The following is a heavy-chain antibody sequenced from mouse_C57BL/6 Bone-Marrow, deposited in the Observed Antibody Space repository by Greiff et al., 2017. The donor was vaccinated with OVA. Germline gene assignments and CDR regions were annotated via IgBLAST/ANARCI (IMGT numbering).Heavy chain of an antibody. Sequence: QVQLQQSGAELARPGASVKLSCKASGYTFTSYTIHWVNQRPGQGLDWIGYIDPTNDYTNYNQKFKGKATLTADKTSSTAYMQLSSLTSEDSAVYYCTRGYYFDYWGQGTTLTVSS. CDR1: GYTFTSYT. J-gene: IGHJ2*01. V-gene: IGHV1-4*01. CDR3: TRGYYFDY. CDR2: IDPTNDYT.